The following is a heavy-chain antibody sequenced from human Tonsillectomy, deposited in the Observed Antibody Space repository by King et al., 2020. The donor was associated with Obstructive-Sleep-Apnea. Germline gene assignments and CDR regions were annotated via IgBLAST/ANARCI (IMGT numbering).Heavy chain of an antibody. CDR3: ASTQVGTTPSYFDY. J-gene: IGHJ4*02. Sequence: VQLVESGAEVKKPGESLRISCKGSGYSFTSYWISWVRQMPGKGLEWMGRIDPSDSYTNYIPSFQGHVTIPADKSISTAYLQWSSLKASDTAMYYCASTQVGTTPSYFDYWGQGTLVTVSS. CDR1: GYSFTSYW. V-gene: IGHV5-10-1*01. D-gene: IGHD1-26*01. CDR2: IDPSDSYT.